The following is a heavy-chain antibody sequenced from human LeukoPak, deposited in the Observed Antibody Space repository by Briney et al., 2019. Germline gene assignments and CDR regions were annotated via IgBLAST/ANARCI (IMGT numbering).Heavy chain of an antibody. J-gene: IGHJ4*02. V-gene: IGHV3-9*03. D-gene: IGHD6-13*01. CDR3: AKAPSYSTSWYYFDY. Sequence: GRSLRLSCAASGFTFDDYAMHWVRQAPGKGLEWVSGISWNSGSIGYADSVKGRFTISRDNAKNSLYLQMNSLRAEDMGFYYCAKAPSYSTSWYYFDYWGQGTLVTVSS. CDR1: GFTFDDYA. CDR2: ISWNSGSI.